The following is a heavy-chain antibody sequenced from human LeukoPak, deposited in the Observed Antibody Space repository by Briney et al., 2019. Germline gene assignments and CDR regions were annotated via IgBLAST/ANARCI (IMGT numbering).Heavy chain of an antibody. CDR2: IYYRGDT. D-gene: IGHD6-19*01. CDR1: GDSINSKHYY. Sequence: SETLSLTCTVSGDSINSKHYYWGWIRQSPGKGLEWIANIYYRGDTQYNPSLKRRVAISIDTSKSQFFLMLSSVTAADTAVYYCARDIAVAGPNNWFDPWGQGTLVTVSS. V-gene: IGHV4-39*07. CDR3: ARDIAVAGPNNWFDP. J-gene: IGHJ5*02.